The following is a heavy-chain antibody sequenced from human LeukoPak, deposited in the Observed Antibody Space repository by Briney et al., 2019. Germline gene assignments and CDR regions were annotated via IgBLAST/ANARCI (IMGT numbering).Heavy chain of an antibody. J-gene: IGHJ4*02. D-gene: IGHD3-10*01. V-gene: IGHV3-30*18. CDR2: ISYDGSNK. Sequence: GGSLRLSCAASGFTFSSYGMHWARQAPGKGLEWVAVISYDGSNKYYADSVKGRFTISRDNSKNTLYLQMNSLRAEDTAVYYCAKDRELRTNHFDYWGQGTLVTVSS. CDR1: GFTFSSYG. CDR3: AKDRELRTNHFDY.